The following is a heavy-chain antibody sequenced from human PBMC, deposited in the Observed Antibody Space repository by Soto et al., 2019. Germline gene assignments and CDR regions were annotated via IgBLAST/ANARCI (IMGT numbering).Heavy chain of an antibody. D-gene: IGHD2-21*02. CDR1: GGSISSGFYS. J-gene: IGHJ5*02. V-gene: IGHV4-30-2*01. CDR2: IYNSGNI. CDR3: ARGSDGVWNWFDP. Sequence: SETLSLTCAVSGGSISSGFYSWSWIRQPPWQGLEWIGYIYNSGNIYYNPSLMSRVTISVDRSQNHFSLKLTSVTAADTAVYYCARGSDGVWNWFDPWGQGXQVTVYS.